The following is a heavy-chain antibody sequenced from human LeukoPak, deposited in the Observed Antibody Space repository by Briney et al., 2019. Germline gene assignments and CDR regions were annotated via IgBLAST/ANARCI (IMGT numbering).Heavy chain of an antibody. Sequence: GGSLRLSCAASGFTFSSYGMHWVRQAPGKGLEWVSYISSSSSTIYYADSVKGRFTISRDNAKNSLYPQMNSLRDEDTAVYYCARDGVKSGPWGQGTLVTVSS. D-gene: IGHD3-10*01. CDR3: ARDGVKSGP. CDR1: GFTFSSYG. CDR2: ISSSSSTI. V-gene: IGHV3-48*02. J-gene: IGHJ4*02.